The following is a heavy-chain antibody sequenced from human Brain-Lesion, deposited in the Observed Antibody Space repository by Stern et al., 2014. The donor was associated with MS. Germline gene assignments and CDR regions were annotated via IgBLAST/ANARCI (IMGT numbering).Heavy chain of an antibody. J-gene: IGHJ5*02. CDR3: AGEEDIRYCSGGSCTGNWFDP. V-gene: IGHV4-39*02. CDR1: GGSVSSTSYA. CDR2: IYYSGNT. Sequence: QVQLQESGPGLVKPSETLSLTCTVAGGSVSSTSYAWAWIRQPPGKGLEWIGTIYYSGNTYYRPSLKSRPTISRDTPKNRFPLRLGFVAAADTAVYYCAGEEDIRYCSGGSCTGNWFDPWGQGTLVTVSS. D-gene: IGHD2-15*01.